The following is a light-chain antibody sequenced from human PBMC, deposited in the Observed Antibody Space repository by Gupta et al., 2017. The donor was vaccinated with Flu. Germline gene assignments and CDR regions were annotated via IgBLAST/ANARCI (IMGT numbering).Light chain of an antibody. CDR2: WAS. Sequence: DIVMTQPPDSMAVPLGERATINCKSSQSVLYSSNNKNYLAWYQQKPGQPPKLLIYWASTRESGVPDRFSGSGFGTDFTLTISSRQAEDVAVYYCQQNGSTLSWTFGQGTKVEIK. CDR3: QQNGSTLSWT. J-gene: IGKJ1*01. V-gene: IGKV4-1*01. CDR1: QSVLYSSNNKNY.